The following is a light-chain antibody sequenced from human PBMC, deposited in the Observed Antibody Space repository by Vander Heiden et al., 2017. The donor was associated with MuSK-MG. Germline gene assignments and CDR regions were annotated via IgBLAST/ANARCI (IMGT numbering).Light chain of an antibody. CDR3: QQRDQCPFT. V-gene: IGKV1-39*01. CDR2: SAS. Sequence: DIQMTQSPTSLSASVGDSVTITCRASEKISVFLDWYQLKPGKAPVLLVHSASTLQSGVPGRFSGSGSGTEFTLTVTSLEPEDFAAYYCQQRDQCPFTFGRGTKVDVK. J-gene: IGKJ4*01. CDR1: EKISVF.